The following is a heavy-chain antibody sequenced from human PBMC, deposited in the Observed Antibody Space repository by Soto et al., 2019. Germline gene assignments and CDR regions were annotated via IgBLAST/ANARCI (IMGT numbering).Heavy chain of an antibody. CDR2: IWYDGSNK. V-gene: IGHV3-33*03. CDR1: GFTFSSYG. CDR3: VRGCGRAVCPYFLDV. Sequence: PGGSLRLSCAASGFTFSSYGMHWVRQAPGKGLEWVAVIWYDGSNKYYADSVKGRFAISRDNVENSLYLQMSSLRPDDTAVYYCVRGCGRAVCPYFLDVGGKGTTVTVSS. D-gene: IGHD2-15*01. J-gene: IGHJ6*04.